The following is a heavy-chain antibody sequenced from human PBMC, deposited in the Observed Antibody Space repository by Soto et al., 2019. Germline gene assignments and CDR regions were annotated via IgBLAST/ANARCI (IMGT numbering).Heavy chain of an antibody. Sequence: QVQLVESGGGVVQPGRSLRLSCAASGFTFSSYGMHWVRQAPGKGLEWVAVIWYDGSNKYYADSVKGRFTISRDNSKNTLYLQMNSLRAEDTAVYYCARGDYYDSPRKSIGMDVWGQGTTVTVSS. J-gene: IGHJ6*02. CDR3: ARGDYYDSPRKSIGMDV. D-gene: IGHD3-22*01. CDR1: GFTFSSYG. V-gene: IGHV3-33*01. CDR2: IWYDGSNK.